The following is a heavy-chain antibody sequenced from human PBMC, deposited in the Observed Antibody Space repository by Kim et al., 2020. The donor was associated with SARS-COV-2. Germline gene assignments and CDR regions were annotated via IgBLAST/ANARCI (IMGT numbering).Heavy chain of an antibody. J-gene: IGHJ6*02. Sequence: SETLSLTCTVSGGSISSSSYYWGWIRQPPGKGLEWIGSIYFSGSTYYNPSLKSRVTISVDTSENQFSLKLSSVTAADTAVYYCARHNTLNYHDSSAYGGRLGYYYGMDVWGQGTTVTVSS. CDR1: GGSISSSSYY. D-gene: IGHD3-22*01. CDR2: IYFSGST. CDR3: ARHNTLNYHDSSAYGGRLGYYYGMDV. V-gene: IGHV4-39*01.